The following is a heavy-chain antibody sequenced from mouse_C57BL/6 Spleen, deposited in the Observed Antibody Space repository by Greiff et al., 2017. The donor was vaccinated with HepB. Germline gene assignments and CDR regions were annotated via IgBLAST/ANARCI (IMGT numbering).Heavy chain of an antibody. J-gene: IGHJ3*01. CDR3: SRYLYCNAFAY. D-gene: IGHD2-1*01. V-gene: IGHV1-55*01. CDR1: GYTFTSYW. Sequence: QVQLQQPGAELVKPGASVKMSCKASGYTFTSYWITWVKQRPGQGLEWIGDIYPGSGSTNYNEKLKSKATLTVDTSPSTAYMQLSNLTSEDYAVYYCSRYLYCNAFAYWGQGTLATGSA. CDR2: IYPGSGST.